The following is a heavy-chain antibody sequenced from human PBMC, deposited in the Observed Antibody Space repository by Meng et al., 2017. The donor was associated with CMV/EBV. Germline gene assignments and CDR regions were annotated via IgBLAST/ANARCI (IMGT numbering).Heavy chain of an antibody. CDR1: GGSISSNY. Sequence: TVSGGSISSNYWSWIRQPTGKGLEWIGYIYYSGSTNYNPSLKSRVTISVDTSKNQFSLKLSSVTAADTAVYYCARASGWIQLWAFDYWGQGTLVTVSS. CDR2: IYYSGST. V-gene: IGHV4-59*01. J-gene: IGHJ4*02. CDR3: ARASGWIQLWAFDY. D-gene: IGHD5-18*01.